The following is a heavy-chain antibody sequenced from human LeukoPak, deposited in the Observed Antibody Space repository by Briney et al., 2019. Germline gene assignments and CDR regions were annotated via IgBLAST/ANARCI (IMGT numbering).Heavy chain of an antibody. CDR2: ISGSGGST. CDR3: AKEPNLGARRGWFDP. CDR1: GFTFSSYA. D-gene: IGHD5-12*01. Sequence: GGSLRRACAASGFTFSSYAMSWVRQAPGKGLEWVSAISGSGGSTYYADSVKGRFTISRDNSKNTLYLQMNSLRAEDTAVYYCAKEPNLGARRGWFDPWGQGTLVTVSS. V-gene: IGHV3-23*01. J-gene: IGHJ5*02.